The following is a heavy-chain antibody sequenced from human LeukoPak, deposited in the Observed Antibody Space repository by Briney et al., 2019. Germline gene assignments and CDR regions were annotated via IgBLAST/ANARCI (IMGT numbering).Heavy chain of an antibody. V-gene: IGHV4-28*05. CDR1: GYSISNSNC. CDR2: IYYNGSI. Sequence: SETLSLTCAVSGYSISNSNCWGWIRQPPGEGLEWIGYIYYNGSIYYNPFLKSRVTMSVDTSKNQFSLKLSSVTAVDTAVYYCARWLRFDSAFDIWGQGTMVTVSS. D-gene: IGHD5-12*01. CDR3: ARWLRFDSAFDI. J-gene: IGHJ3*02.